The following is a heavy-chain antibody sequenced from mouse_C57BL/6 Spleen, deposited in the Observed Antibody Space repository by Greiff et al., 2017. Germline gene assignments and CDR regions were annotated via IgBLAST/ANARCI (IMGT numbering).Heavy chain of an antibody. D-gene: IGHD1-1*01. Sequence: EVMLVESGGGLVKPGGSLKLSCAASGFTFSDYGMHWVRQAPEKGLEWVAYISSGSSTLYYADTVKGRFTISRDNAKNTLFLQMTMLRSDDTSMYYCARDTTLVAPQAMDYGGQGTSVTVSA. CDR1: GFTFSDYG. J-gene: IGHJ4*01. CDR2: ISSGSSTL. V-gene: IGHV5-17*01. CDR3: ARDTTLVAPQAMDY.